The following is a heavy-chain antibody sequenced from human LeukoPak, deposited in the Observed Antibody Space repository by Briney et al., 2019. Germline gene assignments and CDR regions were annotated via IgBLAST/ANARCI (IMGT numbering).Heavy chain of an antibody. V-gene: IGHV3-73*01. CDR2: IRGKANSCAT. CDR3: TRHGLLDYYGSGSYYPNAYYYGMDV. CDR1: GFTFSGSA. J-gene: IGHJ6*02. Sequence: GGSLKLSCAASGFTFSGSAMHWVRQASGKGLEWVGRIRGKANSCATAYAASVKGRFTISRDDSKNTAYLQMNSLKTEDTAVYYCTRHGLLDYYGSGSYYPNAYYYGMDVWGQGTTVTVSS. D-gene: IGHD3-10*01.